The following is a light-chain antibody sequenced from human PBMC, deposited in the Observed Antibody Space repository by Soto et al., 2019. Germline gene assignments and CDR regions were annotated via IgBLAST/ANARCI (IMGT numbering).Light chain of an antibody. V-gene: IGKV1-39*01. CDR2: SAS. J-gene: IGKJ4*01. CDR1: QRISAF. Sequence: DLRMTQSPSSVSAFVGESVTITCHASQRISAFLNWYHQKPGKAPKLLIYSASYLQSGVPSNFSGSGSGTDFTLSIVTLQPEDSGTYFCQQSYRLPLTFGGGTKVEI. CDR3: QQSYRLPLT.